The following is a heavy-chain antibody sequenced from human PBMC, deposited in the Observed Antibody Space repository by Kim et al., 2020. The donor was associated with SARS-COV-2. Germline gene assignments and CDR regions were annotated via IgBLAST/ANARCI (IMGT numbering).Heavy chain of an antibody. V-gene: IGHV4-34*01. CDR1: GGSFSGYS. J-gene: IGHJ6*02. CDR2: INHSGST. CDR3: TRGRAGVVPAPIQGLGPHYDYFIMDV. Sequence: SETLSLTCAVYGGSFSGYSWSWIRQPPGKGLEWLGEINHSGSTNYNPSLKSRVTMSVDTSKNQFSLRLSSVTAADTAYYYCTRGRAGVVPAPIQGLGPHYDYFIMDVWGQGTTVTVSS. D-gene: IGHD2-2*02.